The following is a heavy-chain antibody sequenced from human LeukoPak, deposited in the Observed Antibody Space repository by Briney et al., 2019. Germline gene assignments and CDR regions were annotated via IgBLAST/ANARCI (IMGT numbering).Heavy chain of an antibody. J-gene: IGHJ4*02. V-gene: IGHV3-7*05. Sequence: PGGSLRLSCPASGFTFSSYWMSWVRQAPGKGLEWVANIKEDGSEKYYVDSVKGRFTVFRDNAKKSLYLQMNSLRDEDTAVYYCATPMRFDYWGQGTLVTVSS. CDR2: IKEDGSEK. CDR1: GFTFSSYW. CDR3: ATPMRFDY.